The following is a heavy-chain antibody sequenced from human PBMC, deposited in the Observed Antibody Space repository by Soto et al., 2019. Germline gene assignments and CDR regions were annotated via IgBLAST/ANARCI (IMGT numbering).Heavy chain of an antibody. Sequence: GGSLRLCCAASGFTCSSDGMHWVRQAPGKGLEWVAVISYDGSNKYYADSVKGRFTISRDNSKNTLYLQMNSLRAEDTAVYYCANDRQALGYWGQGTLVPVSS. V-gene: IGHV3-30*18. CDR1: GFTCSSDG. CDR2: ISYDGSNK. J-gene: IGHJ4*02. CDR3: ANDRQALGY.